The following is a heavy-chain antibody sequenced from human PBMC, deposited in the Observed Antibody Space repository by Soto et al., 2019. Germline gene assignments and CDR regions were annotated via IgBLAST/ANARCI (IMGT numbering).Heavy chain of an antibody. Sequence: QVQLVESGGGVVQPGRSLRLSCAASGFTFSSYAMHWVRQAPGKGLEWVAVISYDGSNKYYADSVKGRFTISRDNSKNTLSLQMNSLRAEDTAVYYCARDGGDIVLVPAAILDYWGQGTLVTVSS. CDR1: GFTFSSYA. CDR3: ARDGGDIVLVPAAILDY. CDR2: ISYDGSNK. V-gene: IGHV3-30-3*01. D-gene: IGHD2-2*01. J-gene: IGHJ4*02.